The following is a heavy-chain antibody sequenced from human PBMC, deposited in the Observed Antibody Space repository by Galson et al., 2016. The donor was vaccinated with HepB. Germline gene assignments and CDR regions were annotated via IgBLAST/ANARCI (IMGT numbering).Heavy chain of an antibody. CDR1: GFTFRSHA. CDR2: ISRGGTYT. D-gene: IGHD3-22*01. Sequence: SLRLSCAASGFTFRSHAMSWVRQAPGKGLDWVSCISRGGTYTYYADSVKGRFTVSRDNAKNSLYLQMNNLRAEDTALYYCASERLDSSGYSYPDAFEIWGLGTMVTVSS. J-gene: IGHJ3*02. CDR3: ASERLDSSGYSYPDAFEI. V-gene: IGHV3-21*01.